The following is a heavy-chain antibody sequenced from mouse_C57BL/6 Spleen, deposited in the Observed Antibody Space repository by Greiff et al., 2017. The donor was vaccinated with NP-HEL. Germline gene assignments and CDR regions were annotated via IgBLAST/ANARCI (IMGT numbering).Heavy chain of an antibody. CDR3: ARQGSIYYGMDY. CDR1: GFTFSSYG. CDR2: ISSGGSYT. Sequence: EVHLVESGGDLVKPGGSLKLSCAASGFTFSSYGMSWVRQTPDKRLEWVATISSGGSYTYYPDSVKGRFTISRDNAKNTLYLQMSSLKSEDTAMYYCARQGSIYYGMDYWGQGTSVTVSS. J-gene: IGHJ4*01. V-gene: IGHV5-6*01.